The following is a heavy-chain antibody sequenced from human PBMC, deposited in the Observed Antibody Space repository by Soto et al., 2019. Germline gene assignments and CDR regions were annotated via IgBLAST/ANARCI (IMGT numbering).Heavy chain of an antibody. Sequence: VSCKASGYTFTSCGISWVRQAPGQGLEWMGWISAYNGNTNYAQKLQGRVTMTTDISTSTAYMELRSLRSDDTAVYYCARDIMNYYDSSGYVGYFDYWGQGTLVTVSS. J-gene: IGHJ4*02. CDR3: ARDIMNYYDSSGYVGYFDY. V-gene: IGHV1-18*01. D-gene: IGHD3-22*01. CDR1: GYTFTSCG. CDR2: ISAYNGNT.